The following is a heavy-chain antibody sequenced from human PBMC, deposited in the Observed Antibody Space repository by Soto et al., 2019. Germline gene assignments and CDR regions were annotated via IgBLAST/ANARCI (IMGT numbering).Heavy chain of an antibody. J-gene: IGHJ4*02. CDR2: IWYDGGNK. D-gene: IGHD6-19*01. V-gene: IGHV3-33*01. CDR1: GFTFSSYG. Sequence: QVQLVESGGGVVQPGRSLRLSCAASGFTFSSYGMHWVRQAPGKGLEWVAVIWYDGGNKYYADSVKGRFTISRDNSKNTLYLQMNSLRAEDTAVYYCASSKQWLVHYFDYWGQGTLLTVSS. CDR3: ASSKQWLVHYFDY.